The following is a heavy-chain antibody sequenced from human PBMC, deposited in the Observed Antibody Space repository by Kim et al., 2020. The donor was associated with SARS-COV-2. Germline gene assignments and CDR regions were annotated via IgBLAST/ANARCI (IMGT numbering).Heavy chain of an antibody. J-gene: IGHJ2*01. CDR1: GGSFSGYY. Sequence: SETLSLTCAVYGGSFSGYYWSWIRQPPGKGLEWIGEMNHSGSTNYNPSLKSRVTISVDTSKNQFSLKLSSVTAADTAVYYCARGPPGYGSGSFDWYFELWGRGTLVTVSS. D-gene: IGHD3-10*01. CDR3: ARGPPGYGSGSFDWYFEL. CDR2: MNHSGST. V-gene: IGHV4-34*01.